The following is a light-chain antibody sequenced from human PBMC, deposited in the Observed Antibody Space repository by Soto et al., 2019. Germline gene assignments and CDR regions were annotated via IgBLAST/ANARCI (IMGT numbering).Light chain of an antibody. J-gene: IGLJ1*01. Sequence: QSVLTQPASVAGSPGQSITIPCNGTSNDIGGYNFVSWFQQHPGKAPKLLICDVTRRPSGVSDRFSGSKSGNTASLTISGLQAEDEADYYCYSYGGSYYVFGTGTKVTVL. CDR1: SNDIGGYNF. CDR2: DVT. CDR3: YSYGGSYYV. V-gene: IGLV2-14*01.